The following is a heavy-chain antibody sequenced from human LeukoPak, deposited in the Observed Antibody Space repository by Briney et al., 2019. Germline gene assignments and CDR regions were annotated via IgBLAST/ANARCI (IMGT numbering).Heavy chain of an antibody. J-gene: IGHJ4*02. Sequence: GGSLRLSCAASGFTFSSYGMHWVRQAPGKGLEWVAVIWYDGSKKYYGDSVKGRFTISKDNSKNTVYLQMTSLRAEDTAVYYCARDYGGNFDYWGQGTLVTVST. D-gene: IGHD4-23*01. V-gene: IGHV3-33*01. CDR2: IWYDGSKK. CDR3: ARDYGGNFDY. CDR1: GFTFSSYG.